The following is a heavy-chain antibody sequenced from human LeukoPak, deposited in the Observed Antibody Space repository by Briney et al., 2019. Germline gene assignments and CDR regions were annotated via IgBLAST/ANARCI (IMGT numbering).Heavy chain of an antibody. CDR1: GFTFSSYE. V-gene: IGHV3-48*03. J-gene: IGHJ4*02. CDR2: ISSSGSTI. CDR3: ARVSRIAAHVGDY. Sequence: GGSLRLSCAASGFTFSSYEMNWVRQAPGKGLEWVSYISSSGSTIYYADSVKGRFTISRDNAKNSLYLQMNSLRAEDTAVYYCARVSRIAAHVGDYWGQGTLVTVSS. D-gene: IGHD6-6*01.